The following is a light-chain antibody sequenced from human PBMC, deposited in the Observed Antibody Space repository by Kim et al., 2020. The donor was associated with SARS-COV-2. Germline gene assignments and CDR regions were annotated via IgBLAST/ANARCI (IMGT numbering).Light chain of an antibody. CDR1: QSISSY. CDR3: QQSYSTLCT. CDR2: AAS. Sequence: DIQMTQSPSYLSASVGDRVTITCRASQSISSYLNWYQQKPGKAPKLLIYAASSLQSGVPSRFSGSGSGTDFTLTISSLQPEDFATYYCQQSYSTLCTFGQGTKLEI. V-gene: IGKV1-39*01. J-gene: IGKJ2*02.